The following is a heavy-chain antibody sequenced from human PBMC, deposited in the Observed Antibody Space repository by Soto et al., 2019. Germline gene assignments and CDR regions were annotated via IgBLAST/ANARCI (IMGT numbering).Heavy chain of an antibody. CDR3: ARQDGSALYYFDY. CDR1: GYTFTSYW. Sequence: GESLKISCKGSGYTFTSYWIAWVRQMPGKGLEWMGIIYPGDSDTRYSPSFQGQVSISADKSISTAYLQWSSLKASDTAMYYCARQDGSALYYFDYWGQGTLVTVSS. CDR2: IYPGDSDT. V-gene: IGHV5-51*01. D-gene: IGHD6-19*01. J-gene: IGHJ4*02.